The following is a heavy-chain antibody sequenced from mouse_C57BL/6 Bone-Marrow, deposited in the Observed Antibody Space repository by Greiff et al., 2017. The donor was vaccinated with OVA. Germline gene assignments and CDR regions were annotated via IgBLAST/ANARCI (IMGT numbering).Heavy chain of an antibody. V-gene: IGHV1-15*01. J-gene: IGHJ4*01. D-gene: IGHD2-5*01. Sequence: QVPLKESGAELVRPGASVTLSCKASGYTFTDYEMHWVKQTPVHGLEWIGALDPETGGTAYNQKFKGKAILTADKSSSTAYMELRSLTSEDSAVYYCTRGYSNYYAMDYWGQGTSVTVSS. CDR1: GYTFTDYE. CDR3: TRGYSNYYAMDY. CDR2: LDPETGGT.